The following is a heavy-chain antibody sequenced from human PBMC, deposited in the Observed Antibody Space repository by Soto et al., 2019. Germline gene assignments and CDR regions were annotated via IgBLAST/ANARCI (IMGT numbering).Heavy chain of an antibody. V-gene: IGHV1-18*01. D-gene: IGHD3-10*01. CDR1: GYTFTSYG. Sequence: QVQLVQSGAEVKKPGASVKVSCKASGYTFTSYGISWVRQAPGQGLEWMGWISAYNGNTNYAQKLQGRVTMTTDTSTITVYTELRSLRSDDTAVYYCTTDPPLWFAESDGYIDYWGQGTLVTVSS. CDR2: ISAYNGNT. J-gene: IGHJ4*02. CDR3: TTDPPLWFAESDGYIDY.